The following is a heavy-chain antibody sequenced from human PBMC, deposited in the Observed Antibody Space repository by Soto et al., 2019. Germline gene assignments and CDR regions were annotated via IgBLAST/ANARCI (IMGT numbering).Heavy chain of an antibody. D-gene: IGHD4-17*01. CDR3: ARGRAYGDHYYFDY. CDR1: GGSISSGGYY. J-gene: IGHJ4*02. CDR2: IYYSGST. V-gene: IGHV4-31*03. Sequence: QVQLQESGPGLVKPSQTLSLTCTVSGGSISSGGYYWSWIRQHPGKGLEWIGYIYYSGSTYYNPSLTGRVTISVDTSKNQFSLKLSSVTAADTAVYYCARGRAYGDHYYFDYWGQGTLVTVSS.